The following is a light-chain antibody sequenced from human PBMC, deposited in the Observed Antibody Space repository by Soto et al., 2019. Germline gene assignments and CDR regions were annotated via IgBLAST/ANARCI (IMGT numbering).Light chain of an antibody. J-gene: IGKJ1*01. V-gene: IGKV3-15*01. CDR1: QSVGAT. CDR2: GAS. Sequence: EIVMTQSPVTLSVFPWERATLSCRASQSVGATVAWYHQRPGQAPRLLISGASTRATGVPARVSASGSGTAFTLTIPSLPFDDFGVYYCQQYSDWHTTLGQGAKV. CDR3: QQYSDWHTT.